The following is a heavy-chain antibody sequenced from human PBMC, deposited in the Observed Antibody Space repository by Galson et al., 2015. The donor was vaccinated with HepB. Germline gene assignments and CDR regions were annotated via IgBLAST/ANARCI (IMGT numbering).Heavy chain of an antibody. CDR1: GYTFTSYD. D-gene: IGHD5-18*01. V-gene: IGHV1-69*04. CDR2: IIPILGIA. CDR3: AVGYSYGSYYYYGMDV. Sequence: SVKVSCKASGYTFTSYDINWVRQATGQGLEWMGRIIPILGIANYAQKFQGRVTITADKSTSTAYMELSSLRSEDTAVYYCAVGYSYGSYYYYGMDVWGQGTTVTVSS. J-gene: IGHJ6*02.